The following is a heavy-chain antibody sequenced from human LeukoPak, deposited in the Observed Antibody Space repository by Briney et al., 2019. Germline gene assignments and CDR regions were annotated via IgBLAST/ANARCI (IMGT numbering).Heavy chain of an antibody. CDR2: INHSGST. D-gene: IGHD5-18*01. Sequence: PSETLSLTCAVYGGSFSGYYWSWLRQPPGKGLEWIGEINHSGSTNYNPSLKSRVTISVDTSKNQFSLKLSLVTAADTAVYYLGKGSPPPPRYSYGYALRDGMDVWGQGTTVTVSS. CDR3: GKGSPPPPRYSYGYALRDGMDV. V-gene: IGHV4-34*01. J-gene: IGHJ6*02. CDR1: GGSFSGYY.